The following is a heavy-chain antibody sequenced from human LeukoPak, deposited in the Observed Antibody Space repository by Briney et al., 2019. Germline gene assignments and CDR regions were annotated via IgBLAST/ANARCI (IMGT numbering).Heavy chain of an antibody. CDR2: IIPIFGTA. CDR1: GGTFSSYA. V-gene: IGHV1-69*13. J-gene: IGHJ6*03. Sequence: SVKVSCKASGGTFSSYAISWVRQAPGQGLEWMGGIIPIFGTANYAQKFQGRVTITADESTSTAYMELSSLRSEDTAVCYCARSSGGSSWYFSDYYYYMDVWGKGTTVTVSS. CDR3: ARSSGGSSWYFSDYYYYMDV. D-gene: IGHD6-13*01.